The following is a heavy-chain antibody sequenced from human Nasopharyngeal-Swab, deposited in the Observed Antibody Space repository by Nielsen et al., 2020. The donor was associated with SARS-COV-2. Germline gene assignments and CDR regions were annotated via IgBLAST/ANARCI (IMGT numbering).Heavy chain of an antibody. CDR3: AKILGSGWYGGNLFDY. J-gene: IGHJ4*02. CDR2: ISWNSGSI. D-gene: IGHD6-19*01. Sequence: GGSLRLSCAASGFTFDDYAMHWVRQAPGKGLEWVSGISWNSGSIGYADSVKGRFTISRDNAKNSLYLQMNSLRAEDTALYYCAKILGSGWYGGNLFDYWGQGTLVTVSS. V-gene: IGHV3-9*01. CDR1: GFTFDDYA.